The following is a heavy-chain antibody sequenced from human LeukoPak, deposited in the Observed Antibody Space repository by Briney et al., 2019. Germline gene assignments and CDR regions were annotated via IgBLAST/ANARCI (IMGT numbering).Heavy chain of an antibody. CDR1: GGSISSDGYY. V-gene: IGHV4-31*03. Sequence: PSETLSLTCTVSGGSISSDGYYWSWIRQHPGKCLEWIGYIYYSGNTYYNPSLKSRVAISVDTSKNQFSLKLTSVTAADTAVYFCARDLMGDYDTSGYLEEWGQGTLVTVSS. J-gene: IGHJ4*02. CDR3: ARDLMGDYDTSGYLEE. D-gene: IGHD3-22*01. CDR2: IYYSGNT.